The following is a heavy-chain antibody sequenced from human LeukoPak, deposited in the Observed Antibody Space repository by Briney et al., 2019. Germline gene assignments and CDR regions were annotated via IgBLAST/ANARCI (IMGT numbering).Heavy chain of an antibody. V-gene: IGHV3-30*18. D-gene: IGHD1-1*01. Sequence: GRSLRLPCAASGFIFDTYGMLWVRQAPGKGLEWVAVIAYDGSNKVYADSVKGRFTISRDNSKNTLYLQMNSLRGEDTAVYYCAKEEAIATINYGLDVWGQGTTVTVSS. CDR1: GFIFDTYG. CDR3: AKEEAIATINYGLDV. CDR2: IAYDGSNK. J-gene: IGHJ6*02.